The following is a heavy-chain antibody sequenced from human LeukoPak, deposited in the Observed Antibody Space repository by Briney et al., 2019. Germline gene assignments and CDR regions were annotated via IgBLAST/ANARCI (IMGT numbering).Heavy chain of an antibody. Sequence: SETLSLTCTVSGYSISNGYYWSWIRQPPGKGLEWIGYIYYSGSTNYNPSLKSRVTISVDTSKNQFSLKLSSVTAADTAVYYCARVGVWSGYAFDYWGQGTLVTVSS. J-gene: IGHJ4*02. CDR2: IYYSGST. CDR3: ARVGVWSGYAFDY. CDR1: GYSISNGYY. V-gene: IGHV4-61*01. D-gene: IGHD3-3*01.